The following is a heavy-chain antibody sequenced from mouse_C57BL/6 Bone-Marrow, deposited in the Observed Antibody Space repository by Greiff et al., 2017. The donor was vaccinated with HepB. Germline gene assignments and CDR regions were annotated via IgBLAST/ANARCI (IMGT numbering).Heavy chain of an antibody. D-gene: IGHD2-2*01. CDR3: ARKRGYGYDEFAY. Sequence: QVQLKESGPGLVQPSQSLSITCTVSGFSLTSYGVHWVRQSPGKGLEWLGVIWSGGSTDYNAAFISRLSISKDNSKSQVFFKMNSLQADDTAIYYCARKRGYGYDEFAYWGQGTLVTVSA. CDR1: GFSLTSYG. J-gene: IGHJ3*01. V-gene: IGHV2-2*01. CDR2: IWSGGST.